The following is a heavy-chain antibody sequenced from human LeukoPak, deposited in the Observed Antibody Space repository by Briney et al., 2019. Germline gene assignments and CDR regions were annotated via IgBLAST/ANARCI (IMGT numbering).Heavy chain of an antibody. CDR3: AKAHYSGWYAGIDY. CDR1: GFTSSSYG. D-gene: IGHD6-19*01. J-gene: IGHJ4*02. CDR2: ISYDGSNK. Sequence: GRSLRLSCAASGFTSSSYGMHWVRQAPGKGLEWVAVISYDGSNKYYADSVKGRFTISRDNSKNTLYLQMNSLRAEDTAVYYCAKAHYSGWYAGIDYWGQGTLVTVSS. V-gene: IGHV3-30*18.